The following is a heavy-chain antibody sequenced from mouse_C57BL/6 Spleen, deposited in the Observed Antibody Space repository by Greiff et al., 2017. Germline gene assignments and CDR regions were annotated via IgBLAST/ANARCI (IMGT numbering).Heavy chain of an antibody. CDR1: GYSITSGYY. J-gene: IGHJ3*01. V-gene: IGHV3-6*01. CDR3: ARGDWDVWAY. Sequence: EVQLQQSGPGLVKPSQSLSLTCSVTGYSITSGYYWNWIRQFPGNKLEWIGYISYDGSNHYNPSLKNRISITRDTSKNQFFLKLNSVTTEDTATYYGARGDWDVWAYWGQGALVTVAA. D-gene: IGHD4-1*01. CDR2: ISYDGSN.